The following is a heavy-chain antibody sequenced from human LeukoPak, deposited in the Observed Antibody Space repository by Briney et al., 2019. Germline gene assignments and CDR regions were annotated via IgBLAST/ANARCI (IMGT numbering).Heavy chain of an antibody. Sequence: PGRSLGLSCAASGFIFSRCGMNWVRQAPGKGLEWVAVIWYDGSNKYYGDSVKGRFTISRDNSKNTLNLEMNSLRAEDTAVYYCARDRNDVLTGFFDSWGQGTPVTVSS. D-gene: IGHD3-9*01. CDR2: IWYDGSNK. J-gene: IGHJ4*02. CDR3: ARDRNDVLTGFFDS. CDR1: GFIFSRCG. V-gene: IGHV3-33*07.